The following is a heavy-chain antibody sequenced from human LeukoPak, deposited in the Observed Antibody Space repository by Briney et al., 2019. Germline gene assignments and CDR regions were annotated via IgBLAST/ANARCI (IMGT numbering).Heavy chain of an antibody. D-gene: IGHD6-13*01. CDR3: ARTAFSSSWYELGNAFDI. J-gene: IGHJ3*02. CDR1: GFTFSSYA. V-gene: IGHV3-30*02. CDR2: IRYDGSNK. Sequence: PGGSLRLSCAASGFTFSSYAMYWVRQAPGKGLEWVAFIRYDGSNKYYADSVKGRFTISRDNAKNSLYLQMNSLRAEDTAVYYCARTAFSSSWYELGNAFDIWGQGTMVTVSS.